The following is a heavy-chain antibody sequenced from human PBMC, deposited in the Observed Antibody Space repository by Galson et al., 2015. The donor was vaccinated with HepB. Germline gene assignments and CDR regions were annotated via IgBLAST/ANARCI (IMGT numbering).Heavy chain of an antibody. CDR3: ARGPDYYDSSGSYGMDV. Sequence: ETLSLTCAVYGGSLRGYYWSWIRQPPGKGLEWIGEINRSGRTNYKPSLKSRVTISVDTSKNQFPLKLRSATAADTAVYYCARGPDYYDSSGSYGMDVWGQGTTVTVSS. J-gene: IGHJ6*02. V-gene: IGHV4-34*01. CDR2: INRSGRT. CDR1: GGSLRGYY. D-gene: IGHD3-22*01.